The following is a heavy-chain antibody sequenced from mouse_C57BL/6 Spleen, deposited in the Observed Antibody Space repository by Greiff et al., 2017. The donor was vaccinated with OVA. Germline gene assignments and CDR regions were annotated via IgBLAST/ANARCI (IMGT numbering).Heavy chain of an antibody. J-gene: IGHJ2*01. CDR1: GFNIKDDY. D-gene: IGHD2-3*01. V-gene: IGHV14-4*01. Sequence: EVQVVESGAELVRPGASVKLSCTASGFNIKDDYMHWVKQRPEQGLEWIGWIDPENGDTEYASKFQGKATITADTSSNTAYLQLSSLTSEDTAVYYCNGHEDGYYPLDYWGQGTTLTVSS. CDR3: NGHEDGYYPLDY. CDR2: IDPENGDT.